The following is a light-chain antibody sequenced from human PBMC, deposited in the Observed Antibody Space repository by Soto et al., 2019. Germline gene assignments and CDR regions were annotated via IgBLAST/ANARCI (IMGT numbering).Light chain of an antibody. CDR2: DAS. V-gene: IGKV1-5*01. J-gene: IGKJ1*01. Sequence: DIQMTQSPSTLSASVGDRVTITCRASQSISSWLAWYQQKPGKAPKLLIYDASSLESGVPSRLIGSGFWTAFTFAFSILQPDEFATYYCQQYNSYSATFVQGTNVEIK. CDR1: QSISSW. CDR3: QQYNSYSAT.